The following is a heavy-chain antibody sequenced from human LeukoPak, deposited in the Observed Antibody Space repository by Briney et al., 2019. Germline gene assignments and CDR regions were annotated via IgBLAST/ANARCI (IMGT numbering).Heavy chain of an antibody. V-gene: IGHV4-38-2*01. J-gene: IGHJ4*02. Sequence: PSETLSLTCAVPRYSISSGYYWGWIRQPPGKGLEWIGRIYHSGSTYYNPSLKSRVTISVDTSKNQFSLKLNSMSAGDTDAYYCARIQQLVGTVDDWGQGTLVTVSS. CDR2: IYHSGST. D-gene: IGHD6-13*01. CDR1: RYSISSGYY. CDR3: ARIQQLVGTVDD.